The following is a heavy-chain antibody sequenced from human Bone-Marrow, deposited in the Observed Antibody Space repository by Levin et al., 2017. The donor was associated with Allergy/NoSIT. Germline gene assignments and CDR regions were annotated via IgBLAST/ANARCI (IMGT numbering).Heavy chain of an antibody. J-gene: IGHJ3*02. V-gene: IGHV3-23*01. CDR1: GFTFSNHA. Sequence: GESLKISCAASGFTFSNHAISWVRRSPGKGLQWVAGVSGNSGNIYYADAVKGRFTVSRDNSKEMAFLQNNSLRGEDTAIYYCAKDLRNIVKWTGECSGAFETWGPWTMLT. CDR3: AKDLRNIVKWTGECSGAFET. D-gene: IGHD3-10*01. CDR2: VSGNSGNI.